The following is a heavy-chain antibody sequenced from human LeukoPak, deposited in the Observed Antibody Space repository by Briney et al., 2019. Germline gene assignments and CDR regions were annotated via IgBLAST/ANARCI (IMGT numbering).Heavy chain of an antibody. Sequence: GGSLRPSCAASGFTFSSYSMNWVRQAPGKGLEWVSSISSSSSYIYYADSVKGRFTISRDNAKNSLYLQMNSLRAEDTAVYYCARDLQRNYGMDVWGQGTTVTVSS. CDR2: ISSSSSYI. CDR1: GFTFSSYS. J-gene: IGHJ6*02. CDR3: ARDLQRNYGMDV. V-gene: IGHV3-21*01.